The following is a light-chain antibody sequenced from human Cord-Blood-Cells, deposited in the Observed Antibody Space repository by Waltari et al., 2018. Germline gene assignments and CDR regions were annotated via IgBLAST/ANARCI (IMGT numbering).Light chain of an antibody. CDR2: KAS. J-gene: IGKJ1*01. V-gene: IGKV1-5*03. Sequence: DIQMTQSPSTLSASVGDRVTITCRASQSISSWLAWYQQKPGKAPKLLIYKASSLESGVPSRFSGSGSGTEFTLTISSLQPEDFATYYCQQYNSWTFGQGTKVEIK. CDR3: QQYNSWT. CDR1: QSISSW.